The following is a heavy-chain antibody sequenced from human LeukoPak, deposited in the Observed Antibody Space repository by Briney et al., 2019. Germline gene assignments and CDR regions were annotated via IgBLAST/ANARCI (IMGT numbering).Heavy chain of an antibody. V-gene: IGHV1-18*01. CDR3: ARDRTPYASGRNGLVY. D-gene: IGHD3-10*01. J-gene: IGHJ4*02. CDR1: GYTFNTYG. CDR2: LSVETGNT. Sequence: ASVKVSCKPSGYTFNTYGLTWVRQAPGHGLEWMGWLSVETGNTKYPQKFQDRLTMSTDTSTSAAYMELRSLRSDDTALYYCARDRTPYASGRNGLVYWGQGTLVTVSS.